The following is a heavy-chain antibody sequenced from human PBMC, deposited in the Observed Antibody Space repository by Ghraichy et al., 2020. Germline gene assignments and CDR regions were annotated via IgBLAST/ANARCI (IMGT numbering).Heavy chain of an antibody. Sequence: SETLSLTCTVSGGSMSTSADYWGWIRQPPGKRLEWIGSIYNSVSTHYNPSLRSRVTISVDPSKDQFSLRLTSVTASDTAAYYCARNKTGSLSGWFDPWGPGLLVTGSS. J-gene: IGHJ5*02. D-gene: IGHD6-6*01. CDR2: IYNSVST. V-gene: IGHV4-39*01. CDR1: GGSMSTSADY. CDR3: ARNKTGSLSGWFDP.